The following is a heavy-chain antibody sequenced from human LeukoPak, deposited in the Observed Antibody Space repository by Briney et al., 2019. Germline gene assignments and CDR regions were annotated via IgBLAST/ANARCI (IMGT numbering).Heavy chain of an antibody. Sequence: SETVSLICAVSGYSFSRCYYWGWIRQPPGKGLGWIGSFYHSGSIFYNPSLKSLVTLPVDMSKNQFSLKLSSVTAAARAIYYCARHRDIVVVPAAIIRVSPRWFDTWGQGTLVTASS. CDR1: GYSFSRCYY. J-gene: IGHJ5*02. D-gene: IGHD2-2*02. V-gene: IGHV4-38-2*01. CDR3: ARHRDIVVVPAAIIRVSPRWFDT. CDR2: FYHSGSI.